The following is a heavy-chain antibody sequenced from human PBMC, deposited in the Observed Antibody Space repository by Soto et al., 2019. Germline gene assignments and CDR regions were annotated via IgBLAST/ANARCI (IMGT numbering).Heavy chain of an antibody. Sequence: ASVKGSCKASGYTFTGYYMHWVRQAPGQGLEWMGWINPNSGGTNYAQKFHGRVTMTRDTSISTAYMELSRLRSDDTAVYYCARDIVLVVAATPPGGMDVWGKGNTVAASS. CDR2: INPNSGGT. V-gene: IGHV1-2*02. J-gene: IGHJ6*03. D-gene: IGHD2-15*01. CDR3: ARDIVLVVAATPPGGMDV. CDR1: GYTFTGYY.